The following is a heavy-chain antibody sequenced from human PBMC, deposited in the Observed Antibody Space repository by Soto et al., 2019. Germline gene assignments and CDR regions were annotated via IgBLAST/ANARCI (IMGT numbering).Heavy chain of an antibody. J-gene: IGHJ6*02. Sequence: PSETLSLTCTVSGGSISSYYWTWIRQPPGKGLEWIGYIYYGGGTNYNPSLKSRVTISVDTSKNQFSLKLSSVTAADTAVYYCARDRQLGHYHYGMDVWGQGTTVTVYS. CDR2: IYYGGGT. D-gene: IGHD6-6*01. V-gene: IGHV4-59*01. CDR1: GGSISSYY. CDR3: ARDRQLGHYHYGMDV.